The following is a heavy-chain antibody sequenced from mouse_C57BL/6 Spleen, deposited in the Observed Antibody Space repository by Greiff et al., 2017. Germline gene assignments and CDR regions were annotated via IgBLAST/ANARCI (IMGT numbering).Heavy chain of an antibody. CDR1: GYTFTSYW. V-gene: IGHV1-55*01. D-gene: IGHD1-3*01. J-gene: IGHJ3*01. Sequence: VQLQQPGAELVKPGASVKMSCKASGYTFTSYWITWVKQRPGQGLEWIGDIYPGSGSTNYNEKFKSKATLTVDTSSSTAYMQLSSLTSEDSAVYYCAREGRGGKGRFAYWGQGTLVTVSA. CDR2: IYPGSGST. CDR3: AREGRGGKGRFAY.